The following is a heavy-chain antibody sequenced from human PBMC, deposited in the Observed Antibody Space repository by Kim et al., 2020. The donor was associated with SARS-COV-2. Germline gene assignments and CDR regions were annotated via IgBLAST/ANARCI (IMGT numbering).Heavy chain of an antibody. Sequence: GGSLRLSCAASGFTFSSNWMHWVRQAPGKGLVWVSRINPDGSYTIHADSVKGRFTISRDNAKNTLYLQMNSLRAEDTAVYYCARDRAAARDFDVRGQGTLVTVTS. V-gene: IGHV3-74*01. CDR2: INPDGSYT. CDR1: GFTFSSNW. J-gene: IGHJ4*02. CDR3: ARDRAAARDFDV. D-gene: IGHD6-13*01.